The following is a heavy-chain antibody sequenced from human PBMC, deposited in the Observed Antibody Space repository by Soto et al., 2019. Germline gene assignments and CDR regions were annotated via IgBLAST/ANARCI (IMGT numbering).Heavy chain of an antibody. Sequence: GGSLRLSCAASGFTFSGSAVHWVRQASGKGLEWVGRIRGKANSYAAAYAESVKSRITINPDTSKNQFSLQLDSLTPEDTAVYYCARGSWDDVSGHYYMDVWGKGTTVTVSS. CDR2: IRGKANSYAA. CDR1: GFTFSGSA. V-gene: IGHV3-73*01. CDR3: ARGSWDDVSGHYYMDV. D-gene: IGHD1-1*01. J-gene: IGHJ6*03.